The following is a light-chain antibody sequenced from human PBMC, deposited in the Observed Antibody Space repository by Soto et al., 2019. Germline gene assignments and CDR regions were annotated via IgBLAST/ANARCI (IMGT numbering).Light chain of an antibody. CDR2: ENN. CDR3: ATWHSSLSIGV. J-gene: IGLJ1*01. V-gene: IGLV1-51*02. CDR1: SSNTENNY. Sequence: QSVLTRPPSVSAAPGQKVTISCSGSSSNTENNYVSWYQQLPGTAPKLLIYENNKRPSGIPDRFSGSKSGTSATLVITGLQTADEADYYCATWHSSLSIGVFGTGTKLTVL.